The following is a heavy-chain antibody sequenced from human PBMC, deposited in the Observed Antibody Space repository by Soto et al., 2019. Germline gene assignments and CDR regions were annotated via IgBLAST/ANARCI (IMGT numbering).Heavy chain of an antibody. J-gene: IGHJ4*02. V-gene: IGHV4-34*01. Sequence: PSESLSLACALYCGSFTAYYRSWIRQPPGKGLEWIGEINHSGGNSYNPSLKRRVTISVDTSKSQFSLKLTSVTAADRAVYYCARGSVDTVDSSGFYEYWGQRTPVTVSS. CDR1: CGSFTAYY. D-gene: IGHD3-22*01. CDR3: ARGSVDTVDSSGFYEY. CDR2: INHSGGN.